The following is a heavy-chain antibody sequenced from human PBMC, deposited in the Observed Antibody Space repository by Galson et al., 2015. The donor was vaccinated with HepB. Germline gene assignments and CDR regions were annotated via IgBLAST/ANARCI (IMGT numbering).Heavy chain of an antibody. J-gene: IGHJ5*02. CDR2: IFSNDEK. CDR1: GFSLSNARMG. Sequence: PALVKPTQTLTLTCTVSGFSLSNARMGVSWIRQPPGKALEWLAHIFSNDEKSYSTSLKSRLTISKDTSKSQVVLTMTNMDPVDTATYYCARSFYGDYGEDWFDPWGQGTLVTVSS. CDR3: ARSFYGDYGEDWFDP. D-gene: IGHD4-17*01. V-gene: IGHV2-26*01.